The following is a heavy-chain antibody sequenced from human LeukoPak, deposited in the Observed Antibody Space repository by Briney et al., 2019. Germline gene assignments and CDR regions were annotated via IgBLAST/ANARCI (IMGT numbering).Heavy chain of an antibody. V-gene: IGHV3-53*01. Sequence: PGGSLRLSCAASGFTVSSNYMSWVRQAPGKGLEWVSVIYSGGSTYYADSVKGRFTISRGNAKNSLYLQMNSLRAEDTAVYYCASHRGYSYGCCAFDIWGQGTMVTVSS. CDR3: ASHRGYSYGCCAFDI. D-gene: IGHD5-18*01. J-gene: IGHJ3*02. CDR2: IYSGGST. CDR1: GFTVSSNY.